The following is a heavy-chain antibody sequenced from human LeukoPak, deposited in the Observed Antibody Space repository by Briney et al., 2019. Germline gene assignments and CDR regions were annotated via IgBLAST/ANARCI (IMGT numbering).Heavy chain of an antibody. V-gene: IGHV4-30-4*01. CDR1: NDSISSGDYY. CDR3: ARHGDDLSLMTTVTNYYFDY. Sequence: PSETLSLTCTVSNDSISSGDYYWNWIRQPPGKGLEWIGYIFHRGGTSYNPSLKSRILFSVDTSQNQFSLKLNSVTAADTAVYYCARHGDDLSLMTTVTNYYFDYWGQGTLVTVSS. CDR2: IFHRGGT. J-gene: IGHJ4*02. D-gene: IGHD4-17*01.